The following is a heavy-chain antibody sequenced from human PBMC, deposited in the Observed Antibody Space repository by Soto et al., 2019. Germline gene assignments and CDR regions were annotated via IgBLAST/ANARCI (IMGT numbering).Heavy chain of an antibody. Sequence: QVQLVQSGAEVKKPRSSVKVSCKASGGTFSSYAISWVQQAPGQGLEWMGGIIPIFGTANYAQQFQVRVTITAAESTRPAYMELSSLRSEDTAVYYCARAQGSIAAPFHYYYGMDVWGQGTTVTVSS. J-gene: IGHJ6*02. CDR1: GGTFSSYA. D-gene: IGHD6-6*01. CDR2: IIPIFGTA. V-gene: IGHV1-69*01. CDR3: ARAQGSIAAPFHYYYGMDV.